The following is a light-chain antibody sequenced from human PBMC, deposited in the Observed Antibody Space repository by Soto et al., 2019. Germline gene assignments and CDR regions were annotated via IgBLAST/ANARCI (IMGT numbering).Light chain of an antibody. V-gene: IGKV3-20*01. CDR3: QQYYDWPLWT. CDR2: GAS. CDR1: QSVSSSY. Sequence: EIVLTQSPGILSLSPGERATLSCRASQSVSSSYLAWYQQKPGQAPRLLIYGASSRATGIPDRFSGSGSGTEFTLTISSLQSEDFAVYYCQQYYDWPLWTFGQGTKVDIK. J-gene: IGKJ1*01.